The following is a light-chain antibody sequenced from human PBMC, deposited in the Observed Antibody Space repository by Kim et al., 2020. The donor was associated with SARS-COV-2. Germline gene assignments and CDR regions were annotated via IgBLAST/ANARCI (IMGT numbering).Light chain of an antibody. CDR1: SLRSYY. Sequence: SSELTQDPAVSVALGQTVRITCQGDSLRSYYASWYQQKPGQAPVLVIYGKNNRPSGIPDRFSGSSSGNTASLTITGAQAEDEADYYCNSRGSSGNHWVFGGGIQLTVL. CDR2: GKN. CDR3: NSRGSSGNHWV. J-gene: IGLJ3*02. V-gene: IGLV3-19*01.